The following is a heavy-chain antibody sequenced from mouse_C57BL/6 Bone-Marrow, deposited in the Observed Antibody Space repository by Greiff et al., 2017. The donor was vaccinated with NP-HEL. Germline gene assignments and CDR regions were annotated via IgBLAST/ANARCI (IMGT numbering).Heavy chain of an antibody. Sequence: QVQLQQSGPELVKPGASVKISCKASGYTFTDYYINWVKQRPGQGLEWIGWIFPGSGSTYYNEQFKGKATLTVDKSSSTAYILLSSLTSEDSAVYCGARRGQGLWFDYWGQGTTLTVSS. V-gene: IGHV1-75*01. CDR3: ARRGQGLWFDY. CDR1: GYTFTDYY. J-gene: IGHJ2*01. D-gene: IGHD3-3*01. CDR2: IFPGSGST.